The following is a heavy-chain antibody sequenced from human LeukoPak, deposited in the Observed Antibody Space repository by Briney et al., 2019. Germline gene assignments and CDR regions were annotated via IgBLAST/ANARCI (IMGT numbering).Heavy chain of an antibody. CDR2: INPNSGGT. J-gene: IGHJ4*02. CDR3: ASSPARIQLWFFV. D-gene: IGHD5-18*01. V-gene: IGHV1-2*02. Sequence: ASVKVSCKASGYTFTGYYMHWVRQAPGQGLEWMGWINPNSGGTNYAQKFQGRVTMTRDTSISTAYMELSRLRSDDTAVYCCASSPARIQLWFFVWGQGTLVTVSS. CDR1: GYTFTGYY.